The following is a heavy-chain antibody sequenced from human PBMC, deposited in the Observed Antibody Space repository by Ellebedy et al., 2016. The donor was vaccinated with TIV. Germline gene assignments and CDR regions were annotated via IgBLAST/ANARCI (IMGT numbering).Heavy chain of an antibody. V-gene: IGHV3-23*01. CDR1: GFTFSSYA. CDR3: AKGLTGDRGGWGWYFDL. CDR2: ITTSGVSV. J-gene: IGHJ2*01. D-gene: IGHD7-27*01. Sequence: LSLTCAASGFTFSSYAMSWVRQAPGKGLEWVSGITTSGVSVYSGDSVKDRFSISRDTSKNTLYLQMNSLRVEDTAVYYCAKGLTGDRGGWGWYFDLWGRGTLVTVSS.